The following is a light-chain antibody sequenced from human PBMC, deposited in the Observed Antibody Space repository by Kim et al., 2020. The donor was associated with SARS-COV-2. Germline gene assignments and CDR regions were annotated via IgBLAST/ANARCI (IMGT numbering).Light chain of an antibody. Sequence: PGQTARITCSADALPNQDAYWYQQKRGQAPVLVIYKDSERPSGIPARFAGSSSGTTVTLTISGVQAEDEADYYCQSADSSGTYVVFGGGTQLTVL. V-gene: IGLV3-25*03. CDR3: QSADSSGTYVV. CDR1: ALPNQD. J-gene: IGLJ2*01. CDR2: KDS.